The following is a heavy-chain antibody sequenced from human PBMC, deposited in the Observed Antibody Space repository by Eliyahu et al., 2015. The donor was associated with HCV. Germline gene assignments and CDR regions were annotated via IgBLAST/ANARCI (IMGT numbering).Heavy chain of an antibody. D-gene: IGHD6-6*01. V-gene: IGHV3-30-3*01. Sequence: QVQLVESGGGVVQPGRSLRLXCAASGFTFXSYAMHWVRQAPGKGLGWVAVISYDGSNKYYADSVKGRFTISRDNSKNTLYLQMNSLRAEDTAVYYCARDLQSGIAARPPHDYWGQGTLVTVSS. CDR1: GFTFXSYA. CDR3: ARDLQSGIAARPPHDY. CDR2: ISYDGSNK. J-gene: IGHJ4*02.